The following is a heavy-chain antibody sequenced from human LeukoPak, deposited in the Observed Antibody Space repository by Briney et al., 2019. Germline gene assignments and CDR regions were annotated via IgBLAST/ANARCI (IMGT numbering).Heavy chain of an antibody. J-gene: IGHJ4*02. Sequence: GGSLRLSCAASGFTFSSYSMNWVRQAPGKGLEWVSSISSSSSYIYYADSVKGRFTISRDNAKNSLYLQMNSLRAEDTAVYYCARYSGDYYGSGSYYNVLKLYFDYWGQGTLVTVSS. V-gene: IGHV3-21*01. CDR1: GFTFSSYS. D-gene: IGHD3-10*01. CDR2: ISSSSSYI. CDR3: ARYSGDYYGSGSYYNVLKLYFDY.